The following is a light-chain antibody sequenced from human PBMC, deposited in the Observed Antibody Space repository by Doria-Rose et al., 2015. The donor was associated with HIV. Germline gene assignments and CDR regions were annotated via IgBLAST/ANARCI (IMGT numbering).Light chain of an antibody. Sequence: TQSPGTLSLSPGERATPSCRASQSVTSNYLAWYQQKPGQAPRLVIYGASSRATGIPDRFSGSGSGTDFTLTISRLEPEDFAVYYCQQYGSSPPYTFGQGTKLDIK. CDR3: QQYGSSPPYT. CDR1: QSVTSNY. V-gene: IGKV3-20*01. CDR2: GAS. J-gene: IGKJ2*01.